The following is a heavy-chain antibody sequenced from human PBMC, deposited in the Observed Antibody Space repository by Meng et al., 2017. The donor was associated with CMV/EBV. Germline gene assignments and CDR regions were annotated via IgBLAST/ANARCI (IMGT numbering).Heavy chain of an antibody. CDR3: ARALRFLEFSTLGYYYGMDV. CDR1: GFTFSSYA. D-gene: IGHD3-3*01. Sequence: LRLSCAASGFTFSSYAMHWVRQAPGKELEWVAVISYDGSNKYYADSVKGRFTISRDNSKNTLYLQMNSLRAEDTAVYYCARALRFLEFSTLGYYYGMDVWGQGTTVTVSS. V-gene: IGHV3-30*04. J-gene: IGHJ6*02. CDR2: ISYDGSNK.